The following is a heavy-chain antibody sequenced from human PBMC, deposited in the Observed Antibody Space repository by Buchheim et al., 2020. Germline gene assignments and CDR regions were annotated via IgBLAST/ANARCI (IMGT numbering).Heavy chain of an antibody. Sequence: EVLLLESGGNLVQPGGSLRLSCAVSGFTFSGYAMTWVRQAPGKGLEWVSIIYNGGGRTVYADSVKGRFTISRDDSKNTLYLQMNSLRAEDTALYYCAKPTVGTTKSFDSWGQGTL. V-gene: IGHV3-23*03. CDR3: AKPTVGTTKSFDS. D-gene: IGHD4-23*01. J-gene: IGHJ4*02. CDR1: GFTFSGYA. CDR2: IYNGGGRT.